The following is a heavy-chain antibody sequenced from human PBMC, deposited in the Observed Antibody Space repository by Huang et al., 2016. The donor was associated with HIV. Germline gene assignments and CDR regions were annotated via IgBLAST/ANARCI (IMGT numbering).Heavy chain of an antibody. CDR1: GFNFRTHA. Sequence: EVQVLESGGGLVQPGGSLRLSCGASGFNFRTHAMAWVRQVPGKWLAGVATVSYNGGNPYYAASVSGRFTISSDNSKNTLSLQMNSLRVEDTAIYWCAKDWYFAGSGKFDWYYFYMDVWGKGTTVTVSS. CDR3: AKDWYFAGSGKFDWYYFYMDV. D-gene: IGHD3-10*01. CDR2: VSYNGGNP. J-gene: IGHJ6*03. V-gene: IGHV3-23*01.